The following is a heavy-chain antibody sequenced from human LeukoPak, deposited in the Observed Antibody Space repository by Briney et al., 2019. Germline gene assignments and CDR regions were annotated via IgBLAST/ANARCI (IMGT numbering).Heavy chain of an antibody. Sequence: PGGSLRLSCAASGFTFSSDSMNWVRQAPGKGLEWVSSISSSSSYIYYADSVKGRFTISRDNAKNSLYLQMNSLRAEDTAVYYCARDRHASIAALVPSDYWGQGTLVTVSS. J-gene: IGHJ4*02. CDR2: ISSSSSYI. CDR1: GFTFSSDS. CDR3: ARDRHASIAALVPSDY. V-gene: IGHV3-21*01. D-gene: IGHD6-6*01.